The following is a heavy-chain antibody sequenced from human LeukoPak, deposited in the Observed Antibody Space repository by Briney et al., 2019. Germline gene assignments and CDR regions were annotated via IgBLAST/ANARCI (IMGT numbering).Heavy chain of an antibody. CDR1: GFTFSSYW. D-gene: IGHD3-22*01. V-gene: IGHV3-7*01. CDR3: ARALFYYEGFDV. CDR2: INQAGSEK. Sequence: GGSLRLSCAASGFTFSSYWMSWVRQAPGKGLEWVANINQAGSEKYFLDSVKGRFTISRDNAKNAVFLQMNSLRDEDTAVYYCARALFYYEGFDVWGQGTLVTVSS. J-gene: IGHJ4*02.